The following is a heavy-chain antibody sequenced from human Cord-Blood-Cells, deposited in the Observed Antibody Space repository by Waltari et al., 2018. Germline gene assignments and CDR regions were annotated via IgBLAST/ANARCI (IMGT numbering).Heavy chain of an antibody. CDR2: TYYRSKWYN. Sequence: QVQLQQSGPGLVKPSQTLSLTCAISGDSVSSNSAAWNWIRQSPSRGLEWLGRTYYRSKWYNDYAVSVKSRITINPDTSKNQFSLQLNSVTPEDTAVYYCARDHCSSTSCYNYWYFDLWGHGTLVTVSS. CDR1: GDSVSSNSAA. D-gene: IGHD2-2*02. J-gene: IGHJ2*01. V-gene: IGHV6-1*01. CDR3: ARDHCSSTSCYNYWYFDL.